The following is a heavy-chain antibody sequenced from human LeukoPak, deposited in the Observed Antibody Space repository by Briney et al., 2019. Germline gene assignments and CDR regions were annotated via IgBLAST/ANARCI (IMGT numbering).Heavy chain of an antibody. Sequence: ASVKVSCKASGYTFTSYGISWVRQAPGQGLEWMGRISGYNGNTNYAQKLQGRVTMTTDTSTSTAYTELRSLRSDDTAVYYCARVVLLWFGETYNWFDPWGQGTLVTVSS. CDR3: ARVVLLWFGETYNWFDP. V-gene: IGHV1-18*01. J-gene: IGHJ5*02. D-gene: IGHD3-10*01. CDR2: ISGYNGNT. CDR1: GYTFTSYG.